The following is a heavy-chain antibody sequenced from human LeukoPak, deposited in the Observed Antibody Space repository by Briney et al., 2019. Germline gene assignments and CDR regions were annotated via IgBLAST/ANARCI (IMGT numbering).Heavy chain of an antibody. Sequence: SETLSLTCTVSGGSISSSSYYWSWIRQPPGKGLEWIGYIYYSGSTNYNPSLKSRVTISVDTSKNQFSLKLSSVTAADTAVYYCARGIRGSYFDYWGQGTLVTVSS. CDR2: IYYSGST. CDR3: ARGIRGSYFDY. J-gene: IGHJ4*02. CDR1: GGSISSSSYY. V-gene: IGHV4-61*01. D-gene: IGHD1-26*01.